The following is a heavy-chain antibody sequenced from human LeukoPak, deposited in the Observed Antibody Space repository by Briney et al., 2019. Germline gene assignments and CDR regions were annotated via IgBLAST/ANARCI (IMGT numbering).Heavy chain of an antibody. V-gene: IGHV3-15*01. CDR1: GFTFSSYA. Sequence: GGSLRLSCAASGFTFSSYAMSWVRQAPGKGLEWVGRIKSKTDGGTTDYAAPVKGRFTISRDDSKNTLYLQMNSLKTEDTAVYYCTTDIVVVPAAMGFDYWGQGTLVTVSS. CDR2: IKSKTDGGTT. J-gene: IGHJ4*02. CDR3: TTDIVVVPAAMGFDY. D-gene: IGHD2-2*01.